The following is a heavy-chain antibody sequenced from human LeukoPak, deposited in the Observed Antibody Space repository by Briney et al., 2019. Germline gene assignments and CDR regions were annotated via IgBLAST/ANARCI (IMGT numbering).Heavy chain of an antibody. D-gene: IGHD4-17*01. V-gene: IGHV3-7*01. J-gene: IGHJ4*02. CDR1: GFTFSSYW. Sequence: GGSLRLSCAASGFTFSSYWLSWVRQAPGKGLEWVANIKQDGSEKYYVDSVKGRFTISRDNAKNSLYLQMNSLRAEDTAVYYCXXGGDXGXYXFFDYWGQGTLVTVSS. CDR3: XXGGDXGXYXFFDY. CDR2: IKQDGSEK.